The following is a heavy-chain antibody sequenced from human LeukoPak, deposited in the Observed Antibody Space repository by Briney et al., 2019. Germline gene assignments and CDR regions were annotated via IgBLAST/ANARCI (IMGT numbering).Heavy chain of an antibody. CDR1: GYTFTGYY. Sequence: ASVKVSCKASGYTFTGYYMHWVRQAPGQGLEWMGWINPNSGGTNYAQKFQGRVTMTRDTSISTAYMELSRLRSDDTAAYYCARVLRYFDWLFPFDYWGQGTLVTVSS. CDR3: ARVLRYFDWLFPFDY. V-gene: IGHV1-2*02. D-gene: IGHD3-9*01. CDR2: INPNSGGT. J-gene: IGHJ4*02.